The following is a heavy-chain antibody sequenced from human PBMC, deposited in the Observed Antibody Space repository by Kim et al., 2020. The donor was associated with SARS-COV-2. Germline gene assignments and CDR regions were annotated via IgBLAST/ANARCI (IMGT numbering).Heavy chain of an antibody. V-gene: IGHV1-18*01. J-gene: IGHJ5*02. CDR3: ARGGTLYSGYDIWFDP. CDR2: ISAYNGNT. D-gene: IGHD5-12*01. CDR1: GYTFTSYG. Sequence: ASVKVSCKASGYTFTSYGISWVRQAPGQGLEWMGWISAYNGNTNYAQKLRGRVTMTTDTSTSTAYMELRSLRSDDTAVYYCARGGTLYSGYDIWFDPWGQGTLVTVSS.